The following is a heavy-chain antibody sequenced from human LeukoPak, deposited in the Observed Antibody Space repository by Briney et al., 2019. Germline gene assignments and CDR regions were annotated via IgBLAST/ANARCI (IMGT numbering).Heavy chain of an antibody. CDR2: MNPNSGNT. V-gene: IGHV1-8*01. CDR3: ARGARYCSSTSCHGGEEY. J-gene: IGHJ4*02. D-gene: IGHD2-2*01. Sequence: ASVKVSCKASGYTFTSYDIKWVPQATGQGLEWMGWMNPNSGNTGYAQKLQGRVTMTRNTSRSTAYMGLSSLRSEDTAVYYCARGARYCSSTSCHGGEEYWGQGTLVTVSS. CDR1: GYTFTSYD.